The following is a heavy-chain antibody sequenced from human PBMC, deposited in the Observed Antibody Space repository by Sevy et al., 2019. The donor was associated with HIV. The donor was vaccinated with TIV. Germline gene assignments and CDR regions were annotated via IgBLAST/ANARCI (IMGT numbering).Heavy chain of an antibody. CDR2: IKRDGSEK. J-gene: IGHJ6*02. CDR1: GFTFSNYW. D-gene: IGHD2-2*01. V-gene: IGHV3-7*03. Sequence: GGSLRLSCAASGFTFSNYWMSWVRQAPGKGLEWVAHIKRDGSEKYYVDSVKGRFSISRDNPKNSLYLQMNSLRAEDTAVYYCARDCSSTTCLWGLDVWGQGTTVTASS. CDR3: ARDCSSTTCLWGLDV.